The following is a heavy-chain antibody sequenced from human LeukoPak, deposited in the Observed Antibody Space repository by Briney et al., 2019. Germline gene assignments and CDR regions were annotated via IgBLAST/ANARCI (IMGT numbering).Heavy chain of an antibody. Sequence: GGSLRLSCAASGFSFTYYAMSWVRQAPGKGLEWVSSINSGGNSAYYADSVKGRFTISRDDFDNTLYLQMNSLSADDTAFYYCAKDSGRLGVREVFDSWGLGTLVTVSS. CDR2: INSGGNSA. J-gene: IGHJ3*01. V-gene: IGHV3-23*01. D-gene: IGHD7-27*01. CDR1: GFSFTYYA. CDR3: AKDSGRLGVREVFDS.